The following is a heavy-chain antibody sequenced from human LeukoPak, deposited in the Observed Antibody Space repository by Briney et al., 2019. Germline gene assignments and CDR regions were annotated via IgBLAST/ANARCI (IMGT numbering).Heavy chain of an antibody. Sequence: SETLSLTCAVYGGSFSGYYWSWIRQPPGKGLEWIGEINHSGSTNYNPSLKSRVTISVDTSKNQFSLKLSSVTATDTAVYYCARGLGIAAANYYFDYWGQGTLVTVSS. CDR1: GGSFSGYY. J-gene: IGHJ4*02. CDR3: ARGLGIAAANYYFDY. D-gene: IGHD6-13*01. CDR2: INHSGST. V-gene: IGHV4-34*01.